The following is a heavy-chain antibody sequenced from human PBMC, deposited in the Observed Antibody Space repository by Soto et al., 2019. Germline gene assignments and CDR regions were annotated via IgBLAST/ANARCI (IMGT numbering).Heavy chain of an antibody. D-gene: IGHD4-17*01. Sequence: LRLSCAASGFTFSSYGMHWVRQAPGKGLEWVAVIWYDGSNKYYADSVKGRFTISRDNSKNTLYLQMNSLRAEDTAVYYCARENDYGDYTDYWGQGTLVTVSS. CDR1: GFTFSSYG. CDR2: IWYDGSNK. J-gene: IGHJ4*02. CDR3: ARENDYGDYTDY. V-gene: IGHV3-33*01.